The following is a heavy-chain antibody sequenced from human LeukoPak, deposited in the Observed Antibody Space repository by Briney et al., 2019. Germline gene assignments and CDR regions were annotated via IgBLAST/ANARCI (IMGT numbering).Heavy chain of an antibody. V-gene: IGHV4-30-2*01. CDR3: ASIAPIDY. CDR2: IYHSGST. J-gene: IGHJ4*02. Sequence: PSETLSLTCTVSGGSISSGGYYWSWIRQPPGKGLEWIGYIYHSGSTYYNPSLKSRVTISVDRSKNQFSLKLSSVTAADTAVYYCASIAPIDYWGQGTLVTVSS. CDR1: GGSISSGGYY. D-gene: IGHD6-13*01.